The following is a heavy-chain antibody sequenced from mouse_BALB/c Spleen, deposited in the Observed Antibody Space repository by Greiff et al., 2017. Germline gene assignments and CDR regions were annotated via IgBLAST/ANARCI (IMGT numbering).Heavy chain of an antibody. CDR2: ISYSGST. D-gene: IGHD2-1*01. CDR1: GYSITSDYA. Sequence: EVMLVESGPGLVKPSQSLSLTCTVTGYSITSDYAWNWIRQFPGNKLEWMGYISYSGSTSYNPSLKSRISITRDTSKNQFFLQLNSVTTEDTATYYCARYGNQHRDWYFDVWGAGTTVTVSS. CDR3: ARYGNQHRDWYFDV. V-gene: IGHV3-2*02. J-gene: IGHJ1*01.